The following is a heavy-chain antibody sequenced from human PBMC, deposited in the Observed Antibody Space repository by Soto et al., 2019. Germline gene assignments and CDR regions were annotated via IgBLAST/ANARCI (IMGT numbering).Heavy chain of an antibody. D-gene: IGHD2-2*01. CDR1: GGTFSSYA. CDR3: ARSQGSSTSLEIYYYYYYGMDV. Sequence: QVQLVQSGAEVKKPGSSVKVSCKASGGTFSSYAISWLRQAPGQGLEWMGGIIPISGTANYAQKFQGRVTITADESTNAAYMELSSLRSEDTAVYYFARSQGSSTSLEIYYYYYYGMDVWGQGTTVTVSS. CDR2: IIPISGTA. J-gene: IGHJ6*02. V-gene: IGHV1-69*01.